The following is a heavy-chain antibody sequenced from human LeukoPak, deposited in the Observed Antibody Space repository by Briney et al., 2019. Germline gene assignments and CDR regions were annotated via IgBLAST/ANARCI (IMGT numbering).Heavy chain of an antibody. J-gene: IGHJ4*02. CDR1: GFTVSDYY. Sequence: PGRSLRLSCAASGFTVSDYYMSWIRQAPGKGLEWISYLSSSGSHTNFADSVEGRFTISRDNAKNSLYLQMNSLRVEDTAVYYCARDGYGALRFDCWGQGTLVTVSS. D-gene: IGHD4/OR15-4a*01. V-gene: IGHV3-11*06. CDR2: LSSSGSHT. CDR3: ARDGYGALRFDC.